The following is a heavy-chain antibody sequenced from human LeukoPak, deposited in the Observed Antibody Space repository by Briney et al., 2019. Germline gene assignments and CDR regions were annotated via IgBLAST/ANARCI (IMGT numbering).Heavy chain of an antibody. CDR3: ANSRRDGYNQWYYGMDV. CDR1: GFTFSTSW. CDR2: ISYDEFNK. J-gene: IGHJ6*02. V-gene: IGHV3-30*18. D-gene: IGHD5-24*01. Sequence: PGGSLRLSCAASGFTFSTSWMTWVRQAPGKGLEWVAVISYDEFNKYYGGSVKGRFTISRDNPKNALYLQMNSLRAEDTAVYYCANSRRDGYNQWYYGMDVWGQGTTVTVSS.